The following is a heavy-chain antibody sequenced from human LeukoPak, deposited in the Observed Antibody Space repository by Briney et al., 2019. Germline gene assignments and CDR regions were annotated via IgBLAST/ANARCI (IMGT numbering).Heavy chain of an antibody. Sequence: GASVKVSCKASGYTFTSYSINWVRQAPGQGLEWMGIINPSDDSTTYAHAQRFQGRVTVTRDTSTSTVYMELSSLRSEDTAVYYCARDLISGDWTWDIWGQGTMVTVSS. D-gene: IGHD2-21*02. CDR3: ARDLISGDWTWDI. J-gene: IGHJ3*02. CDR1: GYTFTSYS. V-gene: IGHV1-46*01. CDR2: INPSDDST.